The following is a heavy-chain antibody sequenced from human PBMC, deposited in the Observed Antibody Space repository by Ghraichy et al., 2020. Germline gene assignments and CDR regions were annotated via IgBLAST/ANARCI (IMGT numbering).Heavy chain of an antibody. D-gene: IGHD2-2*01. Sequence: SETLSLTCTVSGGSISSYYWSWIRQPAGKGLEWIGRIYTSGSTNYNPSLKSRVTMSVDTSKNQFSLKLSSVTAADTAVYYCARDEPTIVVVPAAKTENWFDPWGQGTLVTVSS. CDR2: IYTSGST. CDR1: GGSISSYY. V-gene: IGHV4-4*07. CDR3: ARDEPTIVVVPAAKTENWFDP. J-gene: IGHJ5*02.